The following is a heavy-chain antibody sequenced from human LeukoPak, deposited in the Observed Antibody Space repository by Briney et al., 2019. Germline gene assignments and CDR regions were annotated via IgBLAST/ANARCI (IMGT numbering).Heavy chain of an antibody. J-gene: IGHJ4*02. V-gene: IGHV3-74*01. CDR1: GFTFSNYW. D-gene: IGHD1-26*01. Sequence: EGSLRLSCAASGFTFSNYWVHWVRQAPGKGLVWVSRINADGSSTSYADSVKGRFTISRDNAKNTLFLQMNSLRAEDTAVYYCARGGGATLARYWGQGTLVTVSS. CDR3: ARGGGATLARY. CDR2: INADGSST.